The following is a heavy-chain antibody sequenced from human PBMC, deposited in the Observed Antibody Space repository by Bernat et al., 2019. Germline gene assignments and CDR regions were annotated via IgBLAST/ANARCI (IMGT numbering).Heavy chain of an antibody. CDR2: IYHSGST. Sequence: QVQLQESGPGLVKPSGTLSLTCAVSGGSISSSNWWSWVRQPPGKGLEWIGEIYHSGSTNYNPSLKSRVTISVDKSKNQFSLKLRSVTAADTAVYYCARDQVWCREGLYYMDFWGKGTTVTVSS. CDR3: ARDQVWCREGLYYMDF. J-gene: IGHJ6*03. CDR1: GGSISSSNW. D-gene: IGHD3-10*01. V-gene: IGHV4-4*02.